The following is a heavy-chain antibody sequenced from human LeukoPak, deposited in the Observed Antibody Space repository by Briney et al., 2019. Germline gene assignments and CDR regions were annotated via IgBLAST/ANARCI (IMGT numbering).Heavy chain of an antibody. CDR3: ARHAYTYAQSLLSLDY. CDR2: IYYSGST. J-gene: IGHJ4*02. CDR1: GGSISSYY. Sequence: SETPSLTCTVSGGSISSYYWSWIRQPPGKGLEWIGYIYYSGSTNSNPSLKSRVTISVDTSKNQFSLNLSSVTAADTAVYYCARHAYTYAQSLLSLDYWGQGTLVTVSS. D-gene: IGHD5-18*01. V-gene: IGHV4-59*08.